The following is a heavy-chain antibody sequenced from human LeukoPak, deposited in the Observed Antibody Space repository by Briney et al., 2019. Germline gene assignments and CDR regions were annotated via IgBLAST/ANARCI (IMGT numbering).Heavy chain of an antibody. V-gene: IGHV4-59*12. D-gene: IGHD6-19*01. CDR2: IYYSEST. Sequence: SETLSLTCTVSGGSISSYYWSWIRQPPGKGLEWIGYIYYSESTNYNPSLKSRVTISVDTSKNQFSLKLSSVTAADTAVYYCARDRPPLAVAGYYFDYWGQGTLVTVSS. J-gene: IGHJ4*02. CDR1: GGSISSYY. CDR3: ARDRPPLAVAGYYFDY.